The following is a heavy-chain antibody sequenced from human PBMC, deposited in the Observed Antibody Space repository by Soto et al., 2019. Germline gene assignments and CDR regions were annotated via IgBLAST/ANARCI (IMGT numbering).Heavy chain of an antibody. V-gene: IGHV3-30*18. J-gene: IGHJ4*02. CDR3: AKDGFSGSYFPFDY. CDR2: ISYDGSNK. Sequence: QVQLVESGGGVVQPGRSLRLSCAASGFTFSSYGMHWVRQAPGKGLEWVAVISYDGSNKYYADSVKGRFTISRDNSKNTVYLEINHLRAEDTAVYYCAKDGFSGSYFPFDYWGQGTLVTVSS. CDR1: GFTFSSYG. D-gene: IGHD1-26*01.